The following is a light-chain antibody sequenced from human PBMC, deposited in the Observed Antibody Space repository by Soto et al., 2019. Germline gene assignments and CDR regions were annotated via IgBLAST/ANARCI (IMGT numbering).Light chain of an antibody. CDR1: SRDVGAYVY. CDR2: DVS. Sequence: QSVLTQPSSASGSPGESVTMSCTGTSRDVGAYVYVSWFQQHPGKAPKLMIYDVSKRPSGVPDRFSGSKSGNTASLTISGLQAEDEADYYCCSYAGSYSYVFGTGTKLTVL. J-gene: IGLJ1*01. V-gene: IGLV2-11*01. CDR3: CSYAGSYSYV.